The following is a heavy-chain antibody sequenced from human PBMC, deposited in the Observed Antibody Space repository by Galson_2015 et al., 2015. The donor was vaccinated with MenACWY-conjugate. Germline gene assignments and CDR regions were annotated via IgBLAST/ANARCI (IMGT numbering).Heavy chain of an antibody. D-gene: IGHD1-1*01. CDR2: ISSSSSTI. V-gene: IGHV3-48*02. Sequence: SLRLSCAASGFTFSSYSMNWVRQAPGKGLEWVSYISSSSSTIYYADSVKGRFTISRDNAKNSLYLQMNSLRDEDTAVYYCARPRTGTNNWFDPWGQGTLVTVSS. J-gene: IGHJ5*02. CDR3: ARPRTGTNNWFDP. CDR1: GFTFSSYS.